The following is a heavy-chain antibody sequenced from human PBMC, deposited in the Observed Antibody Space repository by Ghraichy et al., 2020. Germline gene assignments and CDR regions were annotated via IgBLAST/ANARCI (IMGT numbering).Heavy chain of an antibody. J-gene: IGHJ6*02. CDR1: GFTFSSYW. Sequence: GGSLRLSCAASGFTFSSYWMSWVRQAPGKGLEWVANIKQDGSEKYYVDSVKGRFTISRDNAKNSLYLQMNSLRAEDTAVYYCARDREDYVWGSYRAYYYYGMDVWGQGTTVTVSS. CDR3: ARDREDYVWGSYRAYYYYGMDV. D-gene: IGHD3-16*02. CDR2: IKQDGSEK. V-gene: IGHV3-7*01.